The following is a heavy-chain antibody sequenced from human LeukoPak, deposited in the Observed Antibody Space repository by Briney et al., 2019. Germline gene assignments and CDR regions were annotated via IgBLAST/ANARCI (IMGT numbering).Heavy chain of an antibody. CDR3: ASHKGSGYGGYYFDY. CDR2: IYPGDPDT. V-gene: IGHV5-51*01. J-gene: IGHJ4*02. D-gene: IGHD5-12*01. CDR1: GYSFTSYW. Sequence: GESLKISCKGSGYSFTSYWIGWVRQMPGKGLEWMGIIYPGDPDTRYSPSFQGQVIISADKSISTAYLQWSSLKASDTAMYYCASHKGSGYGGYYFDYWGQGTLVTVSS.